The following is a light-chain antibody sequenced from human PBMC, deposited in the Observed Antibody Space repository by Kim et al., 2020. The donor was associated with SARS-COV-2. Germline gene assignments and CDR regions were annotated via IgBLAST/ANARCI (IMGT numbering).Light chain of an antibody. CDR2: EVS. CDR3: CSYAGINTYV. J-gene: IGLJ1*01. CDR1: SSDVGAYNY. Sequence: GQSVTIPCTGTSSDVGAYNYVSWYQQHPGKAPKLIISEVSKRPSGVPDRFSGSKSGNTASLTVSGLQTDDEADYYCCSYAGINTYVFGTGTKVTVL. V-gene: IGLV2-8*01.